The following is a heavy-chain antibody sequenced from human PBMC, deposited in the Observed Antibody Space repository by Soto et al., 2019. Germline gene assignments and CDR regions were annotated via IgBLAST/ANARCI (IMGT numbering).Heavy chain of an antibody. Sequence: SETLSLTCAVYGGSFSGYYWSWIRQPPGRGLEWIGEINHSGSTNYNPSLKSRVTISVDTSKDQFSLKLSSVTAADTAVYYCARRVLGRDRRFDYWGQGTLVPVSS. CDR3: ARRVLGRDRRFDY. J-gene: IGHJ4*02. CDR1: GGSFSGYY. V-gene: IGHV4-34*01. CDR2: INHSGST.